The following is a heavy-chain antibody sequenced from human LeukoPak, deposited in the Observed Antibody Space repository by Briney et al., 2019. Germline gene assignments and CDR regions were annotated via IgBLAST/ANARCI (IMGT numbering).Heavy chain of an antibody. CDR1: GGSISSSSYY. D-gene: IGHD3-9*01. CDR2: IYYSGST. CDR3: ARRRVKYSDWLLWGGFDY. J-gene: IGHJ4*02. Sequence: SETLSFTCTVSGGSISSSSYYWGWIRQPPGKGLEWIGSIYYSGSTYYNPSLKSRVTISVDTSKNQFSLKLSSVTAADTAVYYCARRRVKYSDWLLWGGFDYWGQGTLVTVSS. V-gene: IGHV4-39*01.